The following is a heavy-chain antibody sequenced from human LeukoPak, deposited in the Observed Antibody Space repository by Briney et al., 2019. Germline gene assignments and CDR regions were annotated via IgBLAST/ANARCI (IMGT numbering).Heavy chain of an antibody. Sequence: SETLSLTCTVSGGSISSYYWSWIRQPPGKGLEWIGYIYYSGSTNYNPSLKSRVTTSVDTSKNQFSLKLSSVTAADTAVYYCARVGYSYGYTDAFDIWGQGTMVTVSS. CDR2: IYYSGST. D-gene: IGHD5-18*01. CDR1: GGSISSYY. CDR3: ARVGYSYGYTDAFDI. V-gene: IGHV4-59*01. J-gene: IGHJ3*02.